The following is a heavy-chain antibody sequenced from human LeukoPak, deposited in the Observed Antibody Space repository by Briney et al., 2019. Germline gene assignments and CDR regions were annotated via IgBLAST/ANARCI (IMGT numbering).Heavy chain of an antibody. J-gene: IGHJ5*02. CDR3: TKSLDCSRATCDA. Sequence: GGSLRLSCAASGFTFSNAWMSWVRQAPGKGLEWVGRIRSKANGGTTDYAAPVKGRFTISRDDPENTLYLQMSSLNTEDTAVYYCTKSLDCSRATCDAWGQGTLVTVSA. CDR2: IRSKANGGTT. V-gene: IGHV3-15*01. CDR1: GFTFSNAW. D-gene: IGHD2-15*01.